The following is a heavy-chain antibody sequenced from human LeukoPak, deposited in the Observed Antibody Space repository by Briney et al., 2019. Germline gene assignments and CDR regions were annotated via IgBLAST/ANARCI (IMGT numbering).Heavy chain of an antibody. CDR3: ARGFVITPFTYYFDY. CDR1: GGSISSYY. J-gene: IGHJ4*02. Sequence: SETLSLTYTVSGGSISSYYWSWIRQPPGKGLEWIGYIYTSGSTNYNPSLKSRVTISVDTSKNQFSLKLSSVTAADTAVYYCARGFVITPFTYYFDYWGQGTLVTVSS. CDR2: IYTSGST. D-gene: IGHD3-22*01. V-gene: IGHV4-4*09.